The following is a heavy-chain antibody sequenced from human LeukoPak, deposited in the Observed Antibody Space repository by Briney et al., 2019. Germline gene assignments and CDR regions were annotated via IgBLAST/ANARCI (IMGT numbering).Heavy chain of an antibody. J-gene: IGHJ4*02. CDR1: GLTFSSCW. D-gene: IGHD2-8*02. CDR2: IKQDGSAK. Sequence: PGGSLRLSCAASGLTFSSCWMSWVRQAPGKGLEWVANIKQDGSAKYYVDSVKGRFTISGDNAKNSLYLQMDSLRAEDTAVYYCAKDFAGALDYWGQGTPVTVSS. CDR3: AKDFAGALDY. V-gene: IGHV3-7*01.